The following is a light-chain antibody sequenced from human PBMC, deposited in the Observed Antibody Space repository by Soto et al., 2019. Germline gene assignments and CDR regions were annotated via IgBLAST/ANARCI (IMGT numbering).Light chain of an antibody. V-gene: IGKV3-15*01. Sequence: EIVMTQSPATLSVSPGERATLSCRASQSVSNNLAWYQQKPGRAPRLLIYGISTRATGVPARFSGSGYGTEFTLTVSNLRSEDFAVYYCQQYNTWPPITFGGGTKVEIK. CDR1: QSVSNN. J-gene: IGKJ4*01. CDR2: GIS. CDR3: QQYNTWPPIT.